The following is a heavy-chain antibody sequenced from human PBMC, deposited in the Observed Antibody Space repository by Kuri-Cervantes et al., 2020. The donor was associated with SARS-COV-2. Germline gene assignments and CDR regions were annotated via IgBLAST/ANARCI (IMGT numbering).Heavy chain of an antibody. CDR1: GFTFSSYW. D-gene: IGHD3-9*01. V-gene: IGHV3-7*01. Sequence: GESLKISCAASGFTFSSYWMSWVRQAPGKGLEWVANIKQDGSEKYYVDSVKGRFTISRDNAKNSLYLQMNSLRAEDTAVYYCARDPGYDILTGYYPAADDAFDIWGQGTMVTVSS. J-gene: IGHJ3*02. CDR3: ARDPGYDILTGYYPAADDAFDI. CDR2: IKQDGSEK.